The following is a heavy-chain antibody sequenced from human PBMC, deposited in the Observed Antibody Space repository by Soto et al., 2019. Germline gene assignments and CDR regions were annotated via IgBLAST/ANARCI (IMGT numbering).Heavy chain of an antibody. D-gene: IGHD3-16*01. Sequence: SQTLSLTCAISGDSVSSNSAAWNWIRQYPSRGLEWLGRTYYRSKWYNDYAVSVKSRITINPDTSKNQFSLQLNSVTPEDTAVYYCARDGLIPGDDYAGMDVWGQGTTVTVSS. CDR3: ARDGLIPGDDYAGMDV. CDR2: TYYRSKWYN. CDR1: GDSVSSNSAA. V-gene: IGHV6-1*01. J-gene: IGHJ6*02.